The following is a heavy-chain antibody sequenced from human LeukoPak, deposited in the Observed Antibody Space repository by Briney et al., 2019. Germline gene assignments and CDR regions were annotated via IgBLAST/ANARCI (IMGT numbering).Heavy chain of an antibody. V-gene: IGHV3-30-3*01. J-gene: IGHJ4*02. Sequence: GGSLRLSCAASGFTFSSYAMHWVRQAPGKGLEWVAVISYDGSNKYYADSVKGRFTISRDNSKNTLYLQMNSLRAEDTAVYYCARVAAPFYYDSSGPTNYFDYWGQGTLVTVSS. CDR3: ARVAAPFYYDSSGPTNYFDY. CDR2: ISYDGSNK. D-gene: IGHD3-22*01. CDR1: GFTFSSYA.